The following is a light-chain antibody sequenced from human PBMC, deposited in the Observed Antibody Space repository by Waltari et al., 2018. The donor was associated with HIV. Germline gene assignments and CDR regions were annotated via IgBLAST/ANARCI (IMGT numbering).Light chain of an antibody. CDR1: QSSGSDY. Sequence: DIVLTQSPGTLSLSPGERATLSCRASQSSGSDYLAWYQQKPGQAPRLLSYGASSRATGIPDRFSGSGSWTDFNLTISRLEPEDFAVYYCQQYGSSPKTFGQGTKVEIK. V-gene: IGKV3-20*01. CDR3: QQYGSSPKT. J-gene: IGKJ1*01. CDR2: GAS.